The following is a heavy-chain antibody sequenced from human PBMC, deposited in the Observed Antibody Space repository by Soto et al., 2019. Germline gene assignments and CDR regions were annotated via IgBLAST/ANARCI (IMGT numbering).Heavy chain of an antibody. CDR2: ISYDGSNK. CDR3: AKGRQGVRGVRRGDYFDY. Sequence: QVQLVESGGGVVQPGRSLRLSCAASGFTFSSYGMHWVRQAPGKGLEWVAVISYDGSNKYYADSVKGRFTISRDNSKNTLYLQMNSLRAEDTAVYYCAKGRQGVRGVRRGDYFDYWGQGTLVTVSS. J-gene: IGHJ4*02. D-gene: IGHD3-10*01. CDR1: GFTFSSYG. V-gene: IGHV3-30*18.